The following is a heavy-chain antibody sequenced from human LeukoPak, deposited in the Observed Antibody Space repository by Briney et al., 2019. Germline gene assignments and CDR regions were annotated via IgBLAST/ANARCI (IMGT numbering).Heavy chain of an antibody. D-gene: IGHD6-13*01. CDR2: INWNGGST. V-gene: IGHV3-20*04. CDR3: AREVYSSSWYGKSYYFDY. CDR1: GFTFDDYG. Sequence: GGSLRLSSAASGFTFDDYGMSWVRQAPGKGLEWVSGINWNGGSTGYADSVKSRFTISRDNAKNSLYLQMNSLRAEDTALYYCAREVYSSSWYGKSYYFDYWGQGTLVTVSS. J-gene: IGHJ4*02.